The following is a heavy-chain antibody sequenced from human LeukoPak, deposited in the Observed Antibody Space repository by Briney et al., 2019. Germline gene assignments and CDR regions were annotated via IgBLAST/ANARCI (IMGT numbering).Heavy chain of an antibody. J-gene: IGHJ3*02. CDR2: IYHSGST. CDR1: GGSISSSNW. Sequence: PSETLSLTCAVPGGSISSSNWWSWVRQPPGKGLEWIGEIYHSGSTNYNPSLKSRVTISVDKSKNQFSLKLSSVTAADTAVYYCARDTRMIVGARYGAFDIWGQGTMVTVSS. D-gene: IGHD1-26*01. V-gene: IGHV4-4*02. CDR3: ARDTRMIVGARYGAFDI.